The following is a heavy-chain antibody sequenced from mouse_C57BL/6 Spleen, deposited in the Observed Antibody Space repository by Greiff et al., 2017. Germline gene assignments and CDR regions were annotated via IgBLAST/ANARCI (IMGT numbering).Heavy chain of an antibody. D-gene: IGHD2-4*01. V-gene: IGHV1-15*01. CDR2: IDPETGGT. J-gene: IGHJ3*01. CDR3: TRRLRRTAWFAY. CDR1: GYTFTDYE. Sequence: QVQLQQSGAELVRPGASVTLSCKASGYTFTDYEMHWVQQTPVHGLEWIGAIDPETGGTAYNQKVTGKAILTADKSSSTAYMELRSLTSEDSTVYYCTRRLRRTAWFAYWGQGTLVTVSA.